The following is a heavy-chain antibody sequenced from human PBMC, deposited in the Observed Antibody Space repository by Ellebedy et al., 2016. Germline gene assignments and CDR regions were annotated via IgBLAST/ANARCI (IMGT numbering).Heavy chain of an antibody. D-gene: IGHD3-10*01. J-gene: IGHJ4*02. Sequence: ASVKVSXKASSYTFTTFSITWVRQVPGQGLEWMAFFNTFSGNTKFAQKFQGRVSMTIDSSTHTAYRDLRGLRSDDTAVYYCAKTSGWGYGENWGQGTLVTVSS. CDR3: AKTSGWGYGEN. CDR1: SYTFTTFS. V-gene: IGHV1-18*04. CDR2: FNTFSGNT.